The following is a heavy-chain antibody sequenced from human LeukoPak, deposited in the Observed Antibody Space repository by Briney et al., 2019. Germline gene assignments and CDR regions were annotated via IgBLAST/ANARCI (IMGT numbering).Heavy chain of an antibody. V-gene: IGHV3-74*01. CDR2: INTDGSST. Sequence: GGSLRLSCAASGFTFSSYWMHWVRQAPGKGLVWVSRINTDGSSTSYADSVKGRFAISRDNAKNTLYLQMNSLRAEDTAVYYCARAGGYSGYRGSYYFDYWGQGTLVTVSS. CDR3: ARAGGYSGYRGSYYFDY. J-gene: IGHJ4*02. CDR1: GFTFSSYW. D-gene: IGHD5-12*01.